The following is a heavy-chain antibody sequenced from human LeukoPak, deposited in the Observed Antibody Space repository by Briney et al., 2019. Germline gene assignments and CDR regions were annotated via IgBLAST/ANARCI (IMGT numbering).Heavy chain of an antibody. Sequence: PGGSLRLSCAASGFTFSSYWMSWVRQAPGKGLEWVANIKQDGSEKYYVDSVKGRFTISRDNAKNSLYLQMNSLRAEDTAVYYCARDEYYYDSSGYLSPNYYYYYMDVWGKGTTVTVSS. V-gene: IGHV3-7*01. D-gene: IGHD3-22*01. J-gene: IGHJ6*03. CDR2: IKQDGSEK. CDR1: GFTFSSYW. CDR3: ARDEYYYDSSGYLSPNYYYYYMDV.